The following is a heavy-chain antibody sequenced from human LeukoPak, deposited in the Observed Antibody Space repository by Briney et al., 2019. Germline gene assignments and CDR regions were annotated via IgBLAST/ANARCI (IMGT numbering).Heavy chain of an antibody. Sequence: GGSLRLSCAASGFTFSSYWMHWVRQAPGKGLVWVSRINSDGSSTRYADSVKGRFTNSRDNAKNTLYLRMNSLRAEDTAVCYCARGGGPDIAARPFDCWGQGTLVTVSS. D-gene: IGHD6-6*01. J-gene: IGHJ4*02. CDR2: INSDGSST. V-gene: IGHV3-74*01. CDR3: ARGGGPDIAARPFDC. CDR1: GFTFSSYW.